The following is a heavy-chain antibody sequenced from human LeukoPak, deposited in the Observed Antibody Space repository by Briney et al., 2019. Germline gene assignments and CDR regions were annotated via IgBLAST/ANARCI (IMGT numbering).Heavy chain of an antibody. CDR2: IYYSGST. Sequence: SETLSLTCTVSGGSISSSSYYWGWIRQPPGKGLEWIGSIYYSGSTYYNPSLKSRVTISVDTSKNQFSLKLSSMTAADTAVYYCASHEILPSIAAAGTDHYYYGMDVWGQGTTVTVSS. CDR3: ASHEILPSIAAAGTDHYYYGMDV. J-gene: IGHJ6*02. CDR1: GGSISSSSYY. D-gene: IGHD6-13*01. V-gene: IGHV4-39*01.